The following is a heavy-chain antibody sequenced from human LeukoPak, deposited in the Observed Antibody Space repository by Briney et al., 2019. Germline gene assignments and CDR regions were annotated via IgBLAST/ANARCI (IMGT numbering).Heavy chain of an antibody. CDR3: ARVLAQQQGY. CDR1: AFRLGTDW. Sequence: PRRCLRPAFSAAAFRLGTDWVDWVRHAPGKGLVWVSHINSEGRNTTYADSVTCRFTISRDNAKNTLYLQMNSLRAEDTAVYYCARVLAQQQGYWGQGTLVTVSS. J-gene: IGHJ4*02. V-gene: IGHV3-74*01. D-gene: IGHD6-13*01. CDR2: INSEGRNT.